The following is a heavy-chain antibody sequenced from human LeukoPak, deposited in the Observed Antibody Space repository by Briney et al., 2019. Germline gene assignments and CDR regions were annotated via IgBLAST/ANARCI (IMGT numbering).Heavy chain of an antibody. J-gene: IGHJ3*02. CDR1: GFTFSAYG. Sequence: GGSLRLSCAASGFTFSAYGMHWVRQAPGKGLEWVSLFYRGGSTYYADSVTGRFTISRDYSKNALCLQMNSLRAEDTAVYYCARGSTLDIWGQGTMVTVSS. D-gene: IGHD1-26*01. CDR3: ARGSTLDI. V-gene: IGHV3-66*01. CDR2: FYRGGST.